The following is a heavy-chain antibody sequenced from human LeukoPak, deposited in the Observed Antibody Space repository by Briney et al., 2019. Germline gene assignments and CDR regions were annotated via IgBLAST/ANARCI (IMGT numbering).Heavy chain of an antibody. Sequence: GASVKVSRKASGYTFINYDISWVRQAPGQGLEWMGWINGYNGNTDYAQKLQGRVTMTTDTSTSTVYLELRSLRSDDTAVYYCARPRSLMTRDAFDIWGQGTMVTVSS. V-gene: IGHV1-18*01. J-gene: IGHJ3*02. CDR3: ARPRSLMTRDAFDI. D-gene: IGHD3-16*01. CDR2: INGYNGNT. CDR1: GYTFINYD.